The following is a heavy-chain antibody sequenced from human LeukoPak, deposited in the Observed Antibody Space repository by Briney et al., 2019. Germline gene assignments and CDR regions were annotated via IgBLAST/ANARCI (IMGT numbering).Heavy chain of an antibody. CDR1: GFTFSSYW. V-gene: IGHV3-7*01. CDR2: IKQDGSEK. D-gene: IGHD2-2*01. CDR3: ARGDQLRSDYYYYYMDV. Sequence: GGSLRLSCAASGFTFSSYWMSWVRQAPGKGQEWVANIKQDGSEKYYVDSVKGRFTISRDNAKNSLYLQMNSLRAEDTAVYYCARGDQLRSDYYYYYMDVWGKGTTVTVSS. J-gene: IGHJ6*03.